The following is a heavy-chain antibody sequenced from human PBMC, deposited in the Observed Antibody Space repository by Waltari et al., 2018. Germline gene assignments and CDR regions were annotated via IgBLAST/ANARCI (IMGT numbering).Heavy chain of an antibody. D-gene: IGHD2-2*01. CDR3: VRDGLGSGRTRVDV. V-gene: IGHV3-48*03. J-gene: IGHJ6*02. Sequence: EAQLVESGGGLVQPGGSLRLSCAASGFSFSSYELNWVRQAPGKGLEWISSISDSDNSKFYAGSVKGRFTVSRDNAKNSLHLEMNSLRAEDTATYYCVRDGLGSGRTRVDVWGQGTTVIVSS. CDR2: ISDSDNSK. CDR1: GFSFSSYE.